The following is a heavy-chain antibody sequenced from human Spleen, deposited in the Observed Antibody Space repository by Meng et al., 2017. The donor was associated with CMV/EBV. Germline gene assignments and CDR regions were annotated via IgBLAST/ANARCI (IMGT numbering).Heavy chain of an antibody. Sequence: SETLSLTCAVYGGSFSGYYWSWIRQPPGKGLEWIGEINHSGSTNYNPSLKSRVTISVDTSKNQFSLKLSSVTAADTAVYYCARASIRITIFGVVETESPRFDYWGQGTLVTVSS. V-gene: IGHV4-34*01. CDR3: ARASIRITIFGVVETESPRFDY. J-gene: IGHJ4*02. D-gene: IGHD3-3*01. CDR2: INHSGST. CDR1: GGSFSGYY.